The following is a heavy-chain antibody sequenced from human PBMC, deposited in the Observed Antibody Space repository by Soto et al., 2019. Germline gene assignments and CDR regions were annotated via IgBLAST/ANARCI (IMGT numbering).Heavy chain of an antibody. CDR2: IYYSGST. J-gene: IGHJ4*03. D-gene: IGHD3-10*01. Sequence: SETLSLTCTVSGGSISSYYSSWIRQPPEKGLEWIGYIYYSGSTNYNPSLKSRVTISVDTSKNQFSLKLSSVTAADTAVYYCARDPDGSGSYEGPWVIWGQVTLVTVSS. CDR3: ARDPDGSGSYEGPWVI. CDR1: GGSISSYY. V-gene: IGHV4-59*01.